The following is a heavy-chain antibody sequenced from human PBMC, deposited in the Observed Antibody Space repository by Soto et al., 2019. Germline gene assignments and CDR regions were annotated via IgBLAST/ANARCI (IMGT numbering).Heavy chain of an antibody. CDR1: GGSISSYY. D-gene: IGHD4-17*01. J-gene: IGHJ6*02. CDR3: ARGPTVTPYYYYGVDV. Sequence: QVQLQESGPGLVKPSETLSLTCTVSGGSISSYYWSWIRQPPGRGLEWIGYIYYTGNTNYNPSLKSRVTISVDTSKNQFSLKLRSVTAADTAVYCCARGPTVTPYYYYGVDVWGQGTTVTVSS. CDR2: IYYTGNT. V-gene: IGHV4-59*01.